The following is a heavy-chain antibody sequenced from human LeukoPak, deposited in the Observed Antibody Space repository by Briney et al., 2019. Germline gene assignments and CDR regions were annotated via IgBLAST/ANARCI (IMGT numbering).Heavy chain of an antibody. V-gene: IGHV1-8*01. D-gene: IGHD6-13*01. Sequence: ASVKVSCKASGYTFTRYDINWVRQATGQGLEWMGWMNPNSGNTGYAQKFQGRVTMTRNTSISTAYMELSSLRSEDTAVYYCARGRGAAGTYWFDPWGQGTLVTVSS. CDR1: GYTFTRYD. J-gene: IGHJ5*02. CDR2: MNPNSGNT. CDR3: ARGRGAAGTYWFDP.